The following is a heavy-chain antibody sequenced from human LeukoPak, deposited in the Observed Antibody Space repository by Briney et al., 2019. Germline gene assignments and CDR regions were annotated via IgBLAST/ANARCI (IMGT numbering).Heavy chain of an antibody. V-gene: IGHV3-43*02. J-gene: IGHJ4*02. CDR3: ARESETSGWYDY. D-gene: IGHD6-19*01. CDR2: SGDGGST. CDR1: GFTFDNYA. Sequence: GGSLSLSCAAPGFTFDNYAIHWVRPAPGKGLEWVSLSGDGGSTFYADSARGRFTISRDNTRKSLSLQMSSLRSEDTALYYCARESETSGWYDYWGQGTLVTVSS.